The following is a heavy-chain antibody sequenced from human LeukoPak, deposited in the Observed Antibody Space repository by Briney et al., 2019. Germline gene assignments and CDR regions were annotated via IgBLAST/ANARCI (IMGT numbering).Heavy chain of an antibody. J-gene: IGHJ4*02. CDR3: TRESGAFSPFGF. D-gene: IGHD1-26*01. Sequence: SGTLSLTCGVSGGSVITTNWWSWVRQPPGKGLEWIGEVHLNGATNYNPSLESRVGMSIDKSKNQLSLKLSSVTAADPATYYCTRESGAFSPFGFWGQGTLVTVSS. V-gene: IGHV4-4*02. CDR1: GGSVITTNW. CDR2: VHLNGAT.